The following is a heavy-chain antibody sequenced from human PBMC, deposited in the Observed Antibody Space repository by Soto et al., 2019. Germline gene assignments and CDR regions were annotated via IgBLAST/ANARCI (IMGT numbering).Heavy chain of an antibody. Sequence: VASVKVSCKASGYSFTDYHIHWVRQAPGQGLEWLGRINPKSGGTITAQKFQGWVTMTTDTSTSTASMELTRLTSDGTAIYYCARGDSTDCSNGVCSFFYNHDMDVGGQGTTVTVS. CDR3: ARGDSTDCSNGVCSFFYNHDMDV. J-gene: IGHJ6*02. V-gene: IGHV1-2*04. CDR2: INPKSGGT. CDR1: GYSFTDYH. D-gene: IGHD2-8*01.